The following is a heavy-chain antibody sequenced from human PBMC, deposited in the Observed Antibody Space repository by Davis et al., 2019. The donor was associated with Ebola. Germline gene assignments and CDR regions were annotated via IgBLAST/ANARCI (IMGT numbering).Heavy chain of an antibody. J-gene: IGHJ6*02. Sequence: AASVKVSCKASGYTFTSYAMHWVRQAPGQRLEWMGWINAGNGNTKYSQKFQGRVTITRDTSASTAYMELSSLRSEDTAVYYCARASLGYCSSTSCSYYYYYGMDVWGQGTTVTVSS. CDR3: ARASLGYCSSTSCSYYYYYGMDV. V-gene: IGHV1-3*01. CDR1: GYTFTSYA. CDR2: INAGNGNT. D-gene: IGHD2-2*01.